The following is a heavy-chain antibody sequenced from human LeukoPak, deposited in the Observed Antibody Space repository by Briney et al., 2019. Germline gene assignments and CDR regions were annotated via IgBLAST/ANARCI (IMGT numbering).Heavy chain of an antibody. CDR2: IKSKTEGGTT. J-gene: IGHJ4*02. CDR3: ATTYIVASTRKFGDY. D-gene: IGHD5-12*01. Sequence: PGGSLRLSCAASGFIFSNAWMNWVRQAPGKGLEWVGRIKSKTEGGTTDYAAPVKGRFTISRDDSQNTVDLQISSLTAEDTAMYFCATTYIVASTRKFGDYWGQGTLVVVSS. V-gene: IGHV3-15*01. CDR1: GFIFSNAW.